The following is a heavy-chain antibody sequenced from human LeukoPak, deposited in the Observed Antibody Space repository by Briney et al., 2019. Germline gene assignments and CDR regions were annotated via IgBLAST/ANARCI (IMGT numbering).Heavy chain of an antibody. J-gene: IGHJ4*02. D-gene: IGHD6-13*01. V-gene: IGHV4-30-4*01. CDR3: ARVGTYSSSWYYFDY. CDR1: GGSISSGDYY. Sequence: SQTLSLTCTVSGGSISSGDYYWSWIRQPPGKGLEWIVYIYYSGTTYYNPSLKSRVTISADTSTNQFSLKMTSVTAADTAVYYCARVGTYSSSWYYFDYWGQGTLVTVSS. CDR2: IYYSGTT.